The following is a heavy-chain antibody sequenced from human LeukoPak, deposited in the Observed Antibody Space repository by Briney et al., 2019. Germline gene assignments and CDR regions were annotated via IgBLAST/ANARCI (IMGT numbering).Heavy chain of an antibody. D-gene: IGHD2-2*01. CDR1: GYTFTAYY. CDR3: ARVSCSGTNCYHGGFDY. CDR2: IIPNSGGT. J-gene: IGHJ4*02. V-gene: IGHV1-2*02. Sequence: ASXXVSCKASGYTFTAYYIHWVRQAPGQGLEWMGWIIPNSGGTSYAQKFQGRVTITRDTSINTAYMELSSLRSDDTAIYSCARVSCSGTNCYHGGFDYWGQGTLVTVSS.